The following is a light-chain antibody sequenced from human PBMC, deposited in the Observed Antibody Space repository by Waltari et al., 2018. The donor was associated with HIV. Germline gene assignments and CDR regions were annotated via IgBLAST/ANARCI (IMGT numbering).Light chain of an antibody. CDR3: CSYAGSSTYV. J-gene: IGLJ1*01. CDR2: DVS. V-gene: IGLV2-23*02. Sequence: QSALTQPASVSGSPGQSITISCPGTSSDVGGYNYVSWYQQHPGKAPKLMIYDVSKRPSGVSNRFSGSKSGNTASLTISGLQAEDEADYCCCSYAGSSTYVFGTGTKVTVL. CDR1: SSDVGGYNY.